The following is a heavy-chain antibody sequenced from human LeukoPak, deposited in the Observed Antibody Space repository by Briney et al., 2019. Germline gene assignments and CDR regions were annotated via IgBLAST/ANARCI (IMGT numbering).Heavy chain of an antibody. Sequence: SETLSLTCTVSGGSVSSGSYYWSWIRQPPGKGLEWIGYIYYSGNTNYNPSLKSRVTISVDTSKNQFSLKLSSVTAADTAVYYCARTYYYDSSGYPPPFDPWGQGTLVTVSS. D-gene: IGHD3-22*01. V-gene: IGHV4-61*01. CDR1: GGSVSSGSYY. J-gene: IGHJ5*02. CDR3: ARTYYYDSSGYPPPFDP. CDR2: IYYSGNT.